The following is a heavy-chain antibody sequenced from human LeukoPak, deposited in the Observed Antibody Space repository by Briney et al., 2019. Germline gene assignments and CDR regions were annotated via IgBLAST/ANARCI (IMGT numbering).Heavy chain of an antibody. CDR1: GGSISSGGYS. J-gene: IGHJ6*02. CDR2: INHSGST. V-gene: IGHV4-30-2*01. CDR3: GYCSSTSCPYYYYGMDV. D-gene: IGHD2-2*01. Sequence: SETLSLTRAVSGGSISSGGYSWSWIRQPPGKGLEWIGYINHSGSTNYNPSLKSRVTISVDTSKNQFSLKLSSVTAADTAVYYCGYCSSTSCPYYYYGMDVWGQGTTVTVSS.